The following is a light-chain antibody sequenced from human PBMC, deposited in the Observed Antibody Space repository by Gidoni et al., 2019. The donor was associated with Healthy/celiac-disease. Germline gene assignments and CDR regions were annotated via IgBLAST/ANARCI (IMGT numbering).Light chain of an antibody. J-gene: IGKJ1*01. V-gene: IGKV1-39*01. Sequence: DIQMTQSPSSLSASVGDRVTITCRASQSISSYLNWYQQKPGKAPTLLIYAASSLQSGVPSRCSGSGSGTDFTLTSSSLQPEDFATYYCQQSYSTPQAFXXXTKVEIK. CDR2: AAS. CDR1: QSISSY. CDR3: QQSYSTPQA.